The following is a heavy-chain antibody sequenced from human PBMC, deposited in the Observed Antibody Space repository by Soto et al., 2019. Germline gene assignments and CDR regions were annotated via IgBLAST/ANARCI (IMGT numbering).Heavy chain of an antibody. Sequence: QVELVESGGGVVQSGGSLRLSCAAPGFSFSVYALHWIRQAPGEGLEWVAVISPNGNNQYYADSVKGRFTISRDTSKSTLSLQMTSPRTEDTAVYYCASGAAFYYDSSRYWGQGTLVTVSS. CDR2: ISPNGNNQ. J-gene: IGHJ4*02. CDR3: ASGAAFYYDSSRY. D-gene: IGHD3-22*01. CDR1: GFSFSVYA. V-gene: IGHV3-30-3*01.